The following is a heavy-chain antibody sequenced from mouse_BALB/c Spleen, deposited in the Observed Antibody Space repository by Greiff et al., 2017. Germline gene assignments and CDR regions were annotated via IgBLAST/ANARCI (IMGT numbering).Heavy chain of an antibody. D-gene: IGHD1-2*01. V-gene: IGHV3-6*02. CDR2: ISYDGSN. CDR1: GYSITSGYY. J-gene: IGHJ3*01. CDR3: ATFITTATFAY. Sequence: EVKLVESGPGLVKPSQSPSLTCSVTGYSITSGYYWNWIRQFPGNKLEWMGYISYDGSNNYNPSLKNRISITRDTSKNQFFLKLNSVTTEDTATYYCATFITTATFAYWGQGTLVTVSA.